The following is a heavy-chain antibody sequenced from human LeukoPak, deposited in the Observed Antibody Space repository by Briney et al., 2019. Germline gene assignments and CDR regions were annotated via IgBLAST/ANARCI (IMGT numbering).Heavy chain of an antibody. CDR3: ARVWWELGKPSNYYYYGMDV. J-gene: IGHJ6*02. CDR1: GYSFTSYW. Sequence: GESLQISCKGSGYSFTSYWIGWVRQMPGKGLEWMGTITPGDSDTRYSPSFQGQVTISADKSISTAYLQWSSLKASDTAMYYCARVWWELGKPSNYYYYGMDVWGQGTTVTVSS. CDR2: ITPGDSDT. V-gene: IGHV5-51*01. D-gene: IGHD1-26*01.